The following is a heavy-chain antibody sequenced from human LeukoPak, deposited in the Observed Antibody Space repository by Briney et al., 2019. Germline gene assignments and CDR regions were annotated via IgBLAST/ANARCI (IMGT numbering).Heavy chain of an antibody. D-gene: IGHD3-10*01. J-gene: IGHJ5*02. V-gene: IGHV3-7*03. CDR1: GFTFSSYW. CDR2: IKQDGSEK. CDR3: ARESLLWFGELWGGFDP. Sequence: PGGSLRLSCAASGFTFSSYWMSWVRQAPGKGLEWVPNIKQDGSEKYYVDSVKGRFTISRDNAKNLLYLQMNSLRAEDTAVYYCARESLLWFGELWGGFDPWGQGTLVTVSS.